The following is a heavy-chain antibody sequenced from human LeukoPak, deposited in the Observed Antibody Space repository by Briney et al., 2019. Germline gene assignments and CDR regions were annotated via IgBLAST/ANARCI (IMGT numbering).Heavy chain of an antibody. CDR2: ISYDGSNK. CDR1: GLTFSSYA. Sequence: GRSLRLSCAASGLTFSSYAMHWVRQAPGKGLEWVAVISYDGSNKYYADSVKGRFTISRDNSKNTLYLQMNSLRAEDTAVYYCAREYCSGGSCYWGSYYYYYMDVWGKGTTVTVSS. D-gene: IGHD2-15*01. V-gene: IGHV3-30*04. J-gene: IGHJ6*03. CDR3: AREYCSGGSCYWGSYYYYYMDV.